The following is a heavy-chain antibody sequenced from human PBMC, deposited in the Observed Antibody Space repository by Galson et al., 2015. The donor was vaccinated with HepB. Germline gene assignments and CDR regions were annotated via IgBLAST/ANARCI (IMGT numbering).Heavy chain of an antibody. CDR1: GFTFSSYG. J-gene: IGHJ5*02. D-gene: IGHD3-16*02. CDR2: ISYDGSNK. Sequence: SLRLSCAASGFTFSSYGMHWVRQAPGKGLEWVAVISYDGSNKYYADSVKGRFTISRDNSKNTLYLQMNSLRAEDTAVYYCATLTFGGVIVTAWGQGTLVTVSS. CDR3: ATLTFGGVIVTA. V-gene: IGHV3-30*03.